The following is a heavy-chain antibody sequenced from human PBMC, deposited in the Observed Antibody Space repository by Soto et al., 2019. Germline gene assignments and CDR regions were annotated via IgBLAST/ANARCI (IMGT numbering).Heavy chain of an antibody. V-gene: IGHV4-59*01. Sequence: SETLSLTCTVSGGSISDFYWSWIRQPPGKGLEWIGYIYYSGSTNYNPSLRSRVTISVDTSKNQFSLNLRSMSPADTAVYYCARVGGLAARTFDYWGPGTLVTVSS. CDR3: ARVGGLAARTFDY. D-gene: IGHD6-6*01. CDR2: IYYSGST. CDR1: GGSISDFY. J-gene: IGHJ4*02.